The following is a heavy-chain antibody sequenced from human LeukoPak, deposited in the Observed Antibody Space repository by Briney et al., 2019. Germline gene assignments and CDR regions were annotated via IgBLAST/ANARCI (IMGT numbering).Heavy chain of an antibody. D-gene: IGHD3-10*01. V-gene: IGHV3-23*01. J-gene: IGHJ4*02. Sequence: GGSLRLSCTACGFNFSTYAMTWVRQPPGKGLQWVSTINAGGTNTKYADSVKGRFTISRDSSKSTLYLQMKSLRVEDTAVYYCANGESPDYWGQGTLVTVSS. CDR3: ANGESPDY. CDR2: INAGGTNT. CDR1: GFNFSTYA.